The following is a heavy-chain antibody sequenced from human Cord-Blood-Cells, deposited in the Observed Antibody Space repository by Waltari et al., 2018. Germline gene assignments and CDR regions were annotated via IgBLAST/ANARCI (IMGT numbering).Heavy chain of an antibody. V-gene: IGHV3-21*01. D-gene: IGHD3-9*01. Sequence: EVQLVESGGGLVNPGGSLRLSCAASGFTFSSYSMNWVRQAPGKGLEWVSSISSSSSYIYYADSVKGRFTISRDNAKNSLYLQMNSLRAEDTAVYYCAREHYDILTGYYDYWGQGTLVTVSS. CDR1: GFTFSSYS. CDR3: AREHYDILTGYYDY. J-gene: IGHJ4*02. CDR2: ISSSSSYI.